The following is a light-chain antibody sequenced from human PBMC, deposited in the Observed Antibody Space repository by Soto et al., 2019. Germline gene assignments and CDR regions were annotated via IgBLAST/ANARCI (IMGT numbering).Light chain of an antibody. V-gene: IGKV1-39*01. Sequence: IQMTQSPSSLSAAVGDGVTITCRASQDIDSNLNWYQHKPGKAPKILVYAASRLQSGVPSRFSGSGSGTDFTLTISSLQREDFATYFCQPSDSSLPWTFGQGTKVEIK. J-gene: IGKJ1*01. CDR1: QDIDSN. CDR3: QPSDSSLPWT. CDR2: AAS.